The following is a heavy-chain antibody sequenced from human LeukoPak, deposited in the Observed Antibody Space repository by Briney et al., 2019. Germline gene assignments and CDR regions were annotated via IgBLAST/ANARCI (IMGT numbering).Heavy chain of an antibody. CDR2: IYTSGST. CDR1: GGSISSYY. Sequence: PSETLSLTCTVSGGSISSYYWSWIRQPAGKGLEWIGRIYTSGSTNYNPSLKSRVTMSVDTSKNQFSLKLSSVTAADTAVYYCARDEPPYDSSGYYFDYWGQGTLVTVSS. J-gene: IGHJ4*02. D-gene: IGHD3-22*01. CDR3: ARDEPPYDSSGYYFDY. V-gene: IGHV4-4*07.